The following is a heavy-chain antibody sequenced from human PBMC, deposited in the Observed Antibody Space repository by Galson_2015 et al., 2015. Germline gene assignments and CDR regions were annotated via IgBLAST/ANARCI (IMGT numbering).Heavy chain of an antibody. CDR3: AAGIRQDYFDY. Sequence: SVKVSCKASGDTFSSYTFSWVRQAPGQGLEWMGGIIPIFDTTNYAQKFQGRVTITADESTSTAYMELSSLRSEDTAVYYCAAGIRQDYFDYWGQGTLVTVSS. CDR1: GDTFSSYT. CDR2: IIPIFDTT. J-gene: IGHJ4*02. D-gene: IGHD2-15*01. V-gene: IGHV1-69*13.